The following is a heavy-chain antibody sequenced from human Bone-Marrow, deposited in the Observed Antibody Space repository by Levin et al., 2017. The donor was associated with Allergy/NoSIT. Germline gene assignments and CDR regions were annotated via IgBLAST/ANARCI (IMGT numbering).Heavy chain of an antibody. Sequence: PGGSLRLSCAASGFIVSSYWMHWVRQVPGKGLVGVSQINTDGSTRSYADSVRGRFTISRDNAKNTLYLQMDSLAADDTAVYYCARARGAAGSKDLDYWGQGTLVTVSS. CDR2: INTDGSTR. CDR1: GFIVSSYW. CDR3: ARARGAAGSKDLDY. V-gene: IGHV3-74*01. J-gene: IGHJ4*02.